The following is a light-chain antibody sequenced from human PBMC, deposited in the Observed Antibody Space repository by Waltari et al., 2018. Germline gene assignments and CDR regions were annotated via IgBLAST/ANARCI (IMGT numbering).Light chain of an antibody. CDR3: SSYAGSNNV. V-gene: IGLV2-8*01. Sequence: QSALTHPPSASGSPGQSVTISCTGTSSDVGGYNFVSWYQQHPGKVPKLMIYDVSKRPSGVPDRFSGSKSGNTASLTVSGLQAGDEADYYCSSYAGSNNVFGTGTKVTVL. J-gene: IGLJ1*01. CDR2: DVS. CDR1: SSDVGGYNF.